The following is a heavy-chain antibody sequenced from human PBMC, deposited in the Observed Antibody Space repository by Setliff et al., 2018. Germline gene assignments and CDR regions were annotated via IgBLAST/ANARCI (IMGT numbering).Heavy chain of an antibody. D-gene: IGHD3-16*01. Sequence: SETLSLTCAVYGGSFSDYYWSWIRQPPGKGLGWIGEINHSGSTNYNPSLKSRVTISVDTSKNQFSLKLSSVTAADTSVYYCARGLGNYADYWGQGTLVTVSS. CDR3: ARGLGNYADY. CDR1: GGSFSDYY. CDR2: INHSGST. V-gene: IGHV4-34*01. J-gene: IGHJ4*02.